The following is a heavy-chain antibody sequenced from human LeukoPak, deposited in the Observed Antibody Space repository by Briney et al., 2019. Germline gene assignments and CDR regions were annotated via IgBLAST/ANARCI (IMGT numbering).Heavy chain of an antibody. Sequence: GASVKVSCKASGYTFTSYAMNWVRQAPGQGLEWMGGIIPIFGTANYAQKFQGRVTITADESTSTAYMELSSLRSEDTAVYYCASRFNLLDYWGQGTLVTVSS. V-gene: IGHV1-69*13. CDR2: IIPIFGTA. CDR3: ASRFNLLDY. CDR1: GYTFTSYA. J-gene: IGHJ4*02.